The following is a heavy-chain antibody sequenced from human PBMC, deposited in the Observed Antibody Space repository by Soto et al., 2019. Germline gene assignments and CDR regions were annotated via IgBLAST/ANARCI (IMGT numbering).Heavy chain of an antibody. J-gene: IGHJ4*02. CDR2: ISYDGSNK. D-gene: IGHD2-2*01. CDR1: GFTFSSYG. CDR3: ATGSIVVPAAMVY. Sequence: GGSLRLSCAASGFTFSSYGMHWVRQAPGKGLEWVAVISYDGSNKYYADSVKGRFTISRDNSKNTLYLQMNSLRAEDTAVYYCATGSIVVPAAMVYWGQGTLVTVSS. V-gene: IGHV3-30*03.